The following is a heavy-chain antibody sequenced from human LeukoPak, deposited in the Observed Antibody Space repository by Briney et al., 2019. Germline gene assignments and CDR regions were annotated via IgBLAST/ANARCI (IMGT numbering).Heavy chain of an antibody. J-gene: IGHJ4*02. CDR1: GFSFTNYW. Sequence: GESLKISCKASGFSFTNYWIGWVRQMPGKGLEWMGIIYPGDSDTRYSPSFQGQVTISADKSISTAYLQWSSLKASDTAMYYCARQSGTGATASGGDYWGQGTLVTVSS. V-gene: IGHV5-51*01. CDR2: IYPGDSDT. D-gene: IGHD1-26*01. CDR3: ARQSGTGATASGGDY.